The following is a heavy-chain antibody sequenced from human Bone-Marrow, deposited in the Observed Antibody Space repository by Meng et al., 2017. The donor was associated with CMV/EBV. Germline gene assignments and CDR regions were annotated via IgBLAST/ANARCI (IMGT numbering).Heavy chain of an antibody. V-gene: IGHV4-31*03. CDR1: GGSISSGGYY. CDR2: IYYSGST. D-gene: IGHD3-3*01. Sequence: SETLSLTCTVSGGSISSGGYYWSWIRQHPGKGLEWIGYIYYSGSTYYNPSLKSRVTISVDTSKNQFSLKLSSVTAADTAVYYCARDLISMEWACDYWGQGTLVTVSS. CDR3: ARDLISMEWACDY. J-gene: IGHJ4*02.